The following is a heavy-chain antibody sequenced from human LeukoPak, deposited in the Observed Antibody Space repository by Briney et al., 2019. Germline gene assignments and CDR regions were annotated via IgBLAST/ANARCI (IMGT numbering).Heavy chain of an antibody. Sequence: SETLSLTCTVSGYTISSGYYWGWIRPPPGKGLEWIGSIYHSGSTYYNPSLKSRVTISVDTSQNQFSLKLSSVTAADTAVYYCARSVTIFGVATLGVFWFDPWGQGTLVTVSS. D-gene: IGHD3-3*01. V-gene: IGHV4-38-2*02. J-gene: IGHJ5*02. CDR2: IYHSGST. CDR3: ARSVTIFGVATLGVFWFDP. CDR1: GYTISSGYY.